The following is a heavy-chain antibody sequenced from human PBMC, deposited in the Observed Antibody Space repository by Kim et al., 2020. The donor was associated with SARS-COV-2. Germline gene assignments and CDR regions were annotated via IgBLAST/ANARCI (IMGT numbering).Heavy chain of an antibody. Sequence: GGSLRLSCAASGFTFSSYWMSWVRQAPGKGLEWVANIKQDGSEKYYVDSVKGRFTISRDNAKNSLYLQMNSLRAEDTAVYYCARDRATDTAMVSYYYYYGMDVGGPGTTVTLSS. V-gene: IGHV3-7*01. CDR3: ARDRATDTAMVSYYYYYGMDV. CDR2: IKQDGSEK. D-gene: IGHD5-18*01. CDR1: GFTFSSYW. J-gene: IGHJ6*02.